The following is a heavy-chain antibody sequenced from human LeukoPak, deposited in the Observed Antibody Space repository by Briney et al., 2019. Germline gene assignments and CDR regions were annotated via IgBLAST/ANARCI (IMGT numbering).Heavy chain of an antibody. D-gene: IGHD3-10*01. Sequence: SETLSLTCAVYGGSFSGYHWSWIRQPPEKGLEWIGEINHSGSTNYNPSLKSRVTISVDTSKNQFSLKLTSVTAADTAVYYCASIQYDSGTYGWFDPWGQGTLVTVSS. CDR1: GGSFSGYH. CDR2: INHSGST. V-gene: IGHV4-34*01. J-gene: IGHJ5*02. CDR3: ASIQYDSGTYGWFDP.